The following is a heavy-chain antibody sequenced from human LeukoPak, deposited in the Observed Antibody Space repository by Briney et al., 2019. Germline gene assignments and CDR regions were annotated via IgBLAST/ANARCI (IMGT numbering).Heavy chain of an antibody. V-gene: IGHV3-74*01. J-gene: IGHJ4*02. D-gene: IGHD6-19*01. CDR1: GFTFSSYW. Sequence: GGSLRLSCAVSGFTFSSYWMDWVRQAPGKGLVWVSRISSDGSNTAYADSVKGRFTISRDNSRNTLYLQLSGLRAEDTALYYCARDGGYSRGWTYGAGDYWGQGTLVTVSS. CDR2: ISSDGSNT. CDR3: ARDGGYSRGWTYGAGDY.